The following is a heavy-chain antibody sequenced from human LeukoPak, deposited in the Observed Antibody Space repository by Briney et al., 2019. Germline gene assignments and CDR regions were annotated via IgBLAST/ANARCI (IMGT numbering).Heavy chain of an antibody. J-gene: IGHJ3*02. CDR3: ARDADWGYDAFDI. CDR1: GDSVSVSRDV. V-gene: IGHV6-1*01. Sequence: SQTLPLTCGISGDSVSVSRDVWNWIRQSPSRGLEWLGRTYYKSKWYTDFAVSVKSRITISPDTSKNQFSLQLNSVTPEDTAVYYCARDADWGYDAFDIWGQGTMVTVSS. D-gene: IGHD7-27*01. CDR2: TYYKSKWYT.